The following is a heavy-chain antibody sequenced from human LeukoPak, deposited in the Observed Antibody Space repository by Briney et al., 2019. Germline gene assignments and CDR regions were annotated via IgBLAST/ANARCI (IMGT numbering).Heavy chain of an antibody. V-gene: IGHV3-66*01. D-gene: IGHD3-22*01. CDR3: AKDLRRRHYDSSGYPMDV. CDR1: EFTVISNY. CDR2: IYSGGST. J-gene: IGHJ6*02. Sequence: GGSLRLSCAASEFTVISNYMSWVRQAPGKGLEWVSVIYSGGSTYYADSVKGRFTISRDNSKNTPYLQMNSLRAEDTAVYYCAKDLRRRHYDSSGYPMDVWGQGTTVTVSS.